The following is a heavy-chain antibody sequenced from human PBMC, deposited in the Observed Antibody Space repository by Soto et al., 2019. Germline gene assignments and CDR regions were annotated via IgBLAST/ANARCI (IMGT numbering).Heavy chain of an antibody. CDR1: GFTFSSYA. CDR3: AKVPRYCSGGSCFGGYFEY. D-gene: IGHD2-15*01. J-gene: IGHJ4*02. V-gene: IGHV3-23*01. CDR2: ISGSGGST. Sequence: EVQLLESGGGLVQPGGSLRLSCAASGFTFSSYAMSWVRQAPGKGLEWVSDISGSGGSTYYADSMKGRFTISRDKSKNTLDLQMNSLRAEDTAVYYCAKVPRYCSGGSCFGGYFEYWGQGTLVTVSS.